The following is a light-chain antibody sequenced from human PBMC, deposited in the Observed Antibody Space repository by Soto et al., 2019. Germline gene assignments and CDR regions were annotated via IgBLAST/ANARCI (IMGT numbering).Light chain of an antibody. V-gene: IGKV1-5*03. CDR2: KAS. J-gene: IGKJ4*01. CDR1: QSINTW. Sequence: DMQLTHSPSTLSASVGDAITITCRASQSINTWLAWYQQRPGKAPKLLIYKASSLEGGVPSRFSGSGSGTEFTLTISSLQPDDFGTYYCQHYDTSPLTFGGGTKVDTK. CDR3: QHYDTSPLT.